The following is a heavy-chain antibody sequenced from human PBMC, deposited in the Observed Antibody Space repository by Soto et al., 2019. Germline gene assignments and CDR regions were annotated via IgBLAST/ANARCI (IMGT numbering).Heavy chain of an antibody. Sequence: PGWSLRLSCAASGFTFSSYAMSWVRQAPGKGLEWVSAISGSGGSTYYADSVKGRFTISRDNSKNTLYLQMNSLRAEDTAVYYCATDPNDYIWGSYRYDPLDYWGQGTLVTVSS. CDR3: ATDPNDYIWGSYRYDPLDY. V-gene: IGHV3-23*01. D-gene: IGHD3-16*02. CDR2: ISGSGGST. CDR1: GFTFSSYA. J-gene: IGHJ4*02.